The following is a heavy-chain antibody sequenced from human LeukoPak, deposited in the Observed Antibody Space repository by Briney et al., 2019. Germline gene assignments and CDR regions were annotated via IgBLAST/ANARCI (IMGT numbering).Heavy chain of an antibody. CDR3: ARVTGYYYYGSGSYQHYFDY. Sequence: SETLSLTCTASGGSISSGSYYWSWIRQPPGKGLEWIGYIYYSGSTNYNPSLKSRVTISVDTSKNQFSLKLSSVTAADTAVYYCARVTGYYYYGSGSYQHYFDYWGQGTLVTVSS. CDR1: GGSISSGSYY. D-gene: IGHD3-10*01. CDR2: IYYSGST. J-gene: IGHJ4*02. V-gene: IGHV4-61*01.